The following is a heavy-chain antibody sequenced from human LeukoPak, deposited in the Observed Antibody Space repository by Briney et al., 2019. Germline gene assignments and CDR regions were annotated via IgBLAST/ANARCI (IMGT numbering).Heavy chain of an antibody. D-gene: IGHD3-16*01. V-gene: IGHV3-23*01. Sequence: GGSLRLSCAASGFTFSSYAMSWVRQAPGKGLEWVSAISGSGGSTHYADSVKGRFTISRDNSKNTLYLQMNSLRAKDTAVYYCAKGFGDYYYGMDVWGQGTTVTVSS. CDR2: ISGSGGST. CDR1: GFTFSSYA. CDR3: AKGFGDYYYGMDV. J-gene: IGHJ6*02.